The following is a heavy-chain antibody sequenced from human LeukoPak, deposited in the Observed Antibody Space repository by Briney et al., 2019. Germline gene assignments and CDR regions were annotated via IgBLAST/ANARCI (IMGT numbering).Heavy chain of an antibody. Sequence: PSETLSLTCTVSGDSMSSYYWNWIRQPAGRGLEWIGRIDASGSTNYNPSLNPSLKSRLTMSIDMSQSQFSLKLSSVTAADTAVYYCARHEKSGNSGRPAQIDSWGQGTLVTVSS. CDR2: IDASGST. J-gene: IGHJ4*02. D-gene: IGHD4-23*01. CDR3: ARHEKSGNSGRPAQIDS. CDR1: GDSMSSYY. V-gene: IGHV4-4*07.